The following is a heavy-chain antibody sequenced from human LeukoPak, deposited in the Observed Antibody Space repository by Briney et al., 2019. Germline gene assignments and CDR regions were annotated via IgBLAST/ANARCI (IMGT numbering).Heavy chain of an antibody. D-gene: IGHD3-10*01. CDR3: ARVKRFPTVWFDP. V-gene: IGHV1-8*01. CDR2: MNPISGST. Sequence: ASVKVSCKASGYTFSSYGINWVRQAAGQGLEWMGWMNPISGSTGYAQKFRGRVTMTRDTSTTTAFLELSSLRSDDTAIYYCARVKRFPTVWFDPWGQGTLVTVSS. J-gene: IGHJ5*02. CDR1: GYTFSSYG.